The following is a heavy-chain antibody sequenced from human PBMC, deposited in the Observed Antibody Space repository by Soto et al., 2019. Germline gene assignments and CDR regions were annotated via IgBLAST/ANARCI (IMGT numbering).Heavy chain of an antibody. Sequence: QVQLVESGGGVVQPGRSLRLSCAASGFTFSNYGMHWVRQAPGKGLEGVAVILNDGSNRYHADSVKDRFTISRDNSKNMLYLQMNSLRAEDTAGYYCARDDEYSGNGMDVWGQGTTVTVS. CDR3: ARDDEYSGNGMDV. V-gene: IGHV3-33*01. J-gene: IGHJ6*02. D-gene: IGHD3-10*01. CDR2: ILNDGSNR. CDR1: GFTFSNYG.